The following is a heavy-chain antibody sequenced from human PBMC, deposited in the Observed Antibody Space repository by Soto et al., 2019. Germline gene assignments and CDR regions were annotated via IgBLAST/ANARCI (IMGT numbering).Heavy chain of an antibody. CDR1: GFTFSDYY. Sequence: QVQLVESGGGLVKPGGSLSLSCAASGFTFSDYYMSWIRQAPGKGLEWVSCISSSGSTIYYADSVKGRFTISRDNAKNSLYLQMNSLRAEDTAVYYCARDSFWEQWLHDPRLDYWGQGTLVTVSS. J-gene: IGHJ4*02. CDR3: ARDSFWEQWLHDPRLDY. D-gene: IGHD6-19*01. V-gene: IGHV3-11*01. CDR2: ISSSGSTI.